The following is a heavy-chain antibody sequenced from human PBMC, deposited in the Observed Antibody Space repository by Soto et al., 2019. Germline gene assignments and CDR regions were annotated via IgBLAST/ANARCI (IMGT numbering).Heavy chain of an antibody. D-gene: IGHD1-20*01. CDR3: AKGPNWNDGPEHSALGPQPPLDY. Sequence: HPGGSLRFSCAASGFTFSSYAMSWVRQAPGKGLEWVSAISGSGGSTYYADSVKGWFTISRDNSKNTLYLQMNSLRAEDTAVYYCAKGPNWNDGPEHSALGPQPPLDYWGQGTLVTVSS. CDR1: GFTFSSYA. V-gene: IGHV3-23*01. CDR2: ISGSGGST. J-gene: IGHJ4*02.